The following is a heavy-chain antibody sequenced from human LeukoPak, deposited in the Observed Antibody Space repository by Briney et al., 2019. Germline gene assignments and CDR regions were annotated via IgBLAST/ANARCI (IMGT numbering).Heavy chain of an antibody. Sequence: GGSLRLSCTASGFTFGDYAMSWFRQAPGKGLEWVGFIRSKAYGGTTEYAASVRGRFTISRDDSKSIAYLQMNSLKTEDTAVYYCTTHYSGAYYYGSGSYSPVWGQGTTVTVSS. CDR3: TTHYSGAYYYGSGSYSPV. CDR1: GFTFGDYA. D-gene: IGHD3-10*01. V-gene: IGHV3-49*03. J-gene: IGHJ6*02. CDR2: IRSKAYGGTT.